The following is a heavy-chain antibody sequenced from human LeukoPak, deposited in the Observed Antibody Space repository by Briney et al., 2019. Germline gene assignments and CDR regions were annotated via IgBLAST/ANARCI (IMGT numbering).Heavy chain of an antibody. CDR1: GYSFSGHG. D-gene: IGHD3/OR15-3a*01. Sequence: GASVTVSCKASGYSFSGHGITWVRQAPGQGLEWMGWISAYNGNTKYAQNLQGRVTMTTDISTSTAYMELRSLRSDDTAVYYCATGAGLGLYYYYGMDVWGQGTTVTVSS. CDR2: ISAYNGNT. CDR3: ATGAGLGLYYYYGMDV. V-gene: IGHV1-18*01. J-gene: IGHJ6*02.